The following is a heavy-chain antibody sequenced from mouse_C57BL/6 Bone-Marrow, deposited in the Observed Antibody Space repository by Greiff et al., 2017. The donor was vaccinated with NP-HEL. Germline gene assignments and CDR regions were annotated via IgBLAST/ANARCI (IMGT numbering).Heavy chain of an antibody. J-gene: IGHJ2*01. Sequence: EVQLVESGGGLVQPGGSLSLSCAASGFTFTDYYMSWVRQPPGKALEWLGFIRNKANGYTTEYSASVKGRFTISRDTSQSIIYLQMNALRAEDSATYYCARAPSYECDVDDWGQGTTLTVSS. D-gene: IGHD2-4*01. CDR2: IRNKANGYTT. CDR3: ARAPSYECDVDD. V-gene: IGHV7-3*01. CDR1: GFTFTDYY.